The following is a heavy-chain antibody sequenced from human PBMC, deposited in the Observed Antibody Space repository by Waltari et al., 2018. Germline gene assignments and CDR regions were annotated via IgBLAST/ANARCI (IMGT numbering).Heavy chain of an antibody. Sequence: QVQLQESGPGLVKPSETLSLTCAVSGYYISSGYYWGWIRQPPGKGLEWIGSIYASGRTSYNPSLKSRVTISVDTSKTQFSLKLSSVTAADTAGYYWARGLTPQRGWFDPWGQGTLVTVSS. CDR2: IYASGRT. D-gene: IGHD3-10*01. CDR3: ARGLTPQRGWFDP. J-gene: IGHJ5*02. V-gene: IGHV4-38-2*01. CDR1: GYYISSGYY.